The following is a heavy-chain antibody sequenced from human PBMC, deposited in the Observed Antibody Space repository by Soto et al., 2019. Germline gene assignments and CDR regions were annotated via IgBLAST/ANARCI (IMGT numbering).Heavy chain of an antibody. CDR2: ISAYNGNT. Sequence: QVQLVQSGAEVKKPGASVKVSCKASGYTFTSYGISWVRQAPGQGLEWMGWISAYNGNTKDAQKLQGRVTMTTDTSTSTAYMELRSLISDDTAVYYCSRDSSSWERGWFDPWGQGTLVTVSS. J-gene: IGHJ5*02. D-gene: IGHD6-13*01. CDR3: SRDSSSWERGWFDP. V-gene: IGHV1-18*01. CDR1: GYTFTSYG.